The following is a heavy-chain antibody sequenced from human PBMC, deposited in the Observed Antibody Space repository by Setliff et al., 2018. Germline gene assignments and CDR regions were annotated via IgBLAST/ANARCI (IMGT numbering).Heavy chain of an antibody. CDR2: IIPIFGTA. V-gene: IGHV1-69*05. D-gene: IGHD1-7*01. J-gene: IGHJ3*02. Sequence: SVKVSCKASGGTFSSYAISWVRQAPGQGLEWMGGIIPIFGTANYAQKFQGRVAITTDESTSTAYMELSSLRSEDTAVYYCARDLNSQDAFDIWGQGTMVTVSS. CDR3: ARDLNSQDAFDI. CDR1: GGTFSSYA.